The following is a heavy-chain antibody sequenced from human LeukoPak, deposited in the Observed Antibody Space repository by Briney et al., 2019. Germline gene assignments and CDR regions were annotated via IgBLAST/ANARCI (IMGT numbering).Heavy chain of an antibody. Sequence: ASVKVSCKASGYTFNNYGISWVRQVPGQGLEWMGWISPYNGNTKFARNFQGRVTVTTETSTSTAYMELRSLRSDDTAVYYCARQSYFDGRGDDAFDIWGQGTMVTVSS. V-gene: IGHV1-18*01. D-gene: IGHD2-15*01. CDR1: GYTFNNYG. CDR2: ISPYNGNT. J-gene: IGHJ3*02. CDR3: ARQSYFDGRGDDAFDI.